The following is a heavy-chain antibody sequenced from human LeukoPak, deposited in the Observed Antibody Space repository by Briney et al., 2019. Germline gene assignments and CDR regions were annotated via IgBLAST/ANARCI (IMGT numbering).Heavy chain of an antibody. CDR3: ARCAGYSYAYVDY. J-gene: IGHJ4*02. D-gene: IGHD5-18*01. Sequence: GGSLRLSCAASEFTVSSKYMSWVRQAPGKGLEWVSIIYSGGGTDYADSVKGRFIISRDNSKNTLYLQMNNLRAEDTAVYYCARCAGYSYAYVDYWGQGTPVTVSS. V-gene: IGHV3-53*01. CDR2: IYSGGGT. CDR1: EFTVSSKY.